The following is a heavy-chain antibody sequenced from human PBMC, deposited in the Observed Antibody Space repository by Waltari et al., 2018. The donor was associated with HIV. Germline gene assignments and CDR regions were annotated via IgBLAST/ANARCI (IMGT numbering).Heavy chain of an antibody. CDR1: GGSISSGGYY. Sequence: QVQLQESGPGLVKPSQTLSLTCTVSGGSISSGGYYWSWIRQHPGKGLEWIGYIYYSGRTYYNPSLKSRVTISVDTSKNQFSLKLSSVTAADTAVYYCARDRGTMVRGVDLFYGMDVWGQGTTVTVSS. V-gene: IGHV4-31*03. CDR3: ARDRGTMVRGVDLFYGMDV. CDR2: IYYSGRT. D-gene: IGHD3-10*01. J-gene: IGHJ6*02.